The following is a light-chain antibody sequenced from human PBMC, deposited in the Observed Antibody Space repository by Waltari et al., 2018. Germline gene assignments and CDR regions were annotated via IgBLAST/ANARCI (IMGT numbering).Light chain of an antibody. J-gene: IGLJ2*01. Sequence: QSALTQPPSASGSPGQSVTISCTGTSSDVGGYNYVSWYQQHPGKAPKLMSYEVSKRPSGVPDGFSGSKAGKTASLTVSGLQAEEEADYYCSSYAGSNTVVFGGGTKLTVL. CDR2: EVS. CDR3: SSYAGSNTVV. V-gene: IGLV2-8*01. CDR1: SSDVGGYNY.